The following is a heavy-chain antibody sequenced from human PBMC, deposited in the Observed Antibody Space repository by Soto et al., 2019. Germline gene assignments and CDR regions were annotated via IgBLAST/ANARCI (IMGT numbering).Heavy chain of an antibody. CDR1: GFIVSRYS. CDR3: ARGSAFIGLDY. Sequence: PGGSVRLSCAVSGFIVSRYSMNWVRQAPGKGLEWVSSIGTSGSYIYDTDSVKGRFTISRDNTKDSLYLQMNSLRAEDTAIYYCARGSAFIGLDYWGQGTPVTVSS. D-gene: IGHD1-26*01. V-gene: IGHV3-21*01. J-gene: IGHJ4*02. CDR2: IGTSGSYI.